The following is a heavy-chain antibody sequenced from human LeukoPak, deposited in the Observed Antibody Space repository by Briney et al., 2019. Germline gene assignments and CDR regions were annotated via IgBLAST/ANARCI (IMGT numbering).Heavy chain of an antibody. J-gene: IGHJ4*02. CDR2: IYPGDSDT. CDR1: GYSFSSYW. Sequence: GESLKISCKGAGYSFSSYWIGWVRQMPGKGLEWMGTIYPGDSDTRYSPSFQGQVTISVDNSISTAYLQWSSLRASDTAMYYCGRRWNYHDRSGDYYFDYWGQGTLVIVSS. CDR3: GRRWNYHDRSGDYYFDY. D-gene: IGHD3-22*01. V-gene: IGHV5-51*01.